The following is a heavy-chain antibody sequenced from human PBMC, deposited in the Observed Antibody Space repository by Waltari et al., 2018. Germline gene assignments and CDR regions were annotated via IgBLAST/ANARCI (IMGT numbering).Heavy chain of an antibody. CDR2: IHRSGRT. CDR1: GDSMSGNYW. J-gene: IGHJ4*02. V-gene: IGHV4-4*02. D-gene: IGHD2-15*01. CDR3: ARDRGRGLYLDS. Sequence: QVQLQESGPGLVKPSGTLSLTCTISGDSMSGNYWWSWVRQPPGKGLEWIGQIHRSGRTNYNPPLESRVTVSIDTSTSQFSLVLTSATAADTALYFCARDRGRGLYLDSWGRGTLVTVSP.